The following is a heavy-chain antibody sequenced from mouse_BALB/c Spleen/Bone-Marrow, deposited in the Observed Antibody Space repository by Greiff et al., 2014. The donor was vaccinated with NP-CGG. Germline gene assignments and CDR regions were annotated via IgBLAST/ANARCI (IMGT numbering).Heavy chain of an antibody. CDR1: GYTFTSSW. Sequence: VQLQQSGSVLVRPGVSVKLSCKASGYTFTSSWMHWAKQRPGQGLEWIGEIHPNSGNTNYNEKFKGKATLTVDTSSSTAYVDLNSLTSEDSAVYYCALGLPYFDYWGQSTTLTVSS. V-gene: IGHV1S130*01. J-gene: IGHJ2*01. CDR3: ALGLPYFDY. D-gene: IGHD4-1*01. CDR2: IHPNSGNT.